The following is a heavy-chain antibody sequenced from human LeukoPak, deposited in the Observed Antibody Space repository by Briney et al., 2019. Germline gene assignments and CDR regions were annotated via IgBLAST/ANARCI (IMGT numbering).Heavy chain of an antibody. CDR2: ITSNGRST. CDR3: AKDMGRYCSGGSCYSNWFDP. Sequence: GGSLRLSCSASGFTFINYPMHWVRQAPGKGLEYVSSITSNGRSTYYADSVKGGFTISRDNSKNTLYLQMNSLRAEDTAVYYCAKDMGRYCSGGSCYSNWFDPWGQGTLVTVSS. CDR1: GFTFINYP. V-gene: IGHV3-64*04. J-gene: IGHJ5*02. D-gene: IGHD2-15*01.